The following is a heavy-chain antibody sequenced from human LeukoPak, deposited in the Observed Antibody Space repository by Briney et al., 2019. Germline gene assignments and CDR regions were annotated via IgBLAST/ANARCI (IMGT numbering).Heavy chain of an antibody. Sequence: PGGSLRLSCAASGFTFSTYGMHWVRQAPGKGLEWVSVIYSDGNTYYADPVKGRFTISRDNSKNTLYLQMNSLRAEDTAVYYCARGILDYWGQGTLVTVSS. CDR1: GFTFSTYG. J-gene: IGHJ4*02. D-gene: IGHD2/OR15-2a*01. CDR3: ARGILDY. V-gene: IGHV3-53*01. CDR2: IYSDGNT.